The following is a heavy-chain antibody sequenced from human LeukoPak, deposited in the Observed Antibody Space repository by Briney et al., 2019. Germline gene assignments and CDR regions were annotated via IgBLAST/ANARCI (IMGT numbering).Heavy chain of an antibody. J-gene: IGHJ4*02. D-gene: IGHD6-13*01. V-gene: IGHV4-4*02. Sequence: PSETLSLTCAVSGGSISSSNWWSWVRQPPGKGLEWIGEIYHSGSTNYNPSLKSRVTISVDTSKNQFSLKLSSVTAADTAVYYCARGWSGTVDYWGQGTLVTVSS. CDR3: ARGWSGTVDY. CDR2: IYHSGST. CDR1: GGSISSSNW.